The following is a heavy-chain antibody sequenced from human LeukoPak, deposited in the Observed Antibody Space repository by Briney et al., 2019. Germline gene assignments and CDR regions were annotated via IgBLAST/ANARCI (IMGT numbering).Heavy chain of an antibody. Sequence: GGSVRLSCAASGFTFSSYAMTWVRQAPGKGLEWVSSLSGSGGGTWYAGSVKGRFTISRDNANNVMYLQMNSLRAEDTAIYYCAKDRTPYSRSGGYYLGAFDLWGHGTMVIVSS. V-gene: IGHV3-23*01. CDR3: AKDRTPYSRSGGYYLGAFDL. CDR2: LSGSGGGT. D-gene: IGHD3-10*01. J-gene: IGHJ3*01. CDR1: GFTFSSYA.